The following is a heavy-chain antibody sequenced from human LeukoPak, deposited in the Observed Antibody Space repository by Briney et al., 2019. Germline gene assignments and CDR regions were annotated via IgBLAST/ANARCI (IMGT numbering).Heavy chain of an antibody. D-gene: IGHD1-1*01. CDR1: GGAISSYY. V-gene: IGHV4-59*01. J-gene: IGHJ5*02. CDR3: AREGTSGTHLNWFDP. CDR2: IYGSGST. Sequence: PSETLSLTCTVSGGAISSYYWSWIRQPPGKGLEWIGHIYGSGSTNYNPSLKSRVTLSVDTSKNQFSLKLSSVTAADTAVYYCAREGTSGTHLNWFDPWGQGTLVTVSS.